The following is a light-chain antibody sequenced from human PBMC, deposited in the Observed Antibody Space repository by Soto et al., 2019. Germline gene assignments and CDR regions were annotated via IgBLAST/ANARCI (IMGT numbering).Light chain of an antibody. CDR3: MQGTRWPPT. CDR1: QSIVYSDGQAY. Sequence: DVVMTQSPLSLPVTLGQPASISCRSSQSIVYSDGQAYLSWFQQRPGQSPRRLIYRASNRDSGVPDRFSGSGSGSDFTLQIDRVEAEDVGIYYCMQGTRWPPTFGRGTRVESK. V-gene: IGKV2-30*01. J-gene: IGKJ1*01. CDR2: RAS.